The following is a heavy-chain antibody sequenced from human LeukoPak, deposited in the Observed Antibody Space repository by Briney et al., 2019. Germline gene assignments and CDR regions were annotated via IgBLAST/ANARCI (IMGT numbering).Heavy chain of an antibody. CDR2: IYYSGSA. Sequence: SETLSLTCTVSGGSISSYYWSWIRQPPGKGLEWIGYIYYSGSANYNASLKSRVTISVDTSRNQLSLSLTSVTAADSAVYFCARGLRQGSAWSWGPKEKSYQYMDVWGTGTTVIVSS. CDR3: ARGLRQGSAWSWGPKEKSYQYMDV. J-gene: IGHJ6*04. D-gene: IGHD6-19*01. V-gene: IGHV4-59*12. CDR1: GGSISSYY.